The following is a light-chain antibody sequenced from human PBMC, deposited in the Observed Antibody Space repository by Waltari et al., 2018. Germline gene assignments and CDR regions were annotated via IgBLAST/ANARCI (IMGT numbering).Light chain of an antibody. CDR1: SGHSNYP. CDR3: QTGGFGFWV. V-gene: IGLV4-69*01. Sequence: QLLLTQSPSASASLGASVKLTCTLSSGHSNYPIAWHQQQPEKGPRYLMTVNSDGNHVQGDGIPDRFSGSSSGAERYLTISSLQSEDETEYYWQTGGFGFWVFGGGTKLTIL. CDR2: VNSDGNH. J-gene: IGLJ3*02.